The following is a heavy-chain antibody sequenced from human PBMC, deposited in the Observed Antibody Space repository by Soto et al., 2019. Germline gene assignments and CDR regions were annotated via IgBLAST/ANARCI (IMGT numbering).Heavy chain of an antibody. J-gene: IGHJ6*02. CDR1: GFTFSNAW. Sequence: PGGSLRLSCAASGFTFSNAWMNWVRQAPGKGLEWVGRIKSKTDGGTTDYAAPVKGRFTISRDDSKNTLYLQMNSLKTEDTGVYYCARGLRNYYGVDVWGQGTTVTVSS. CDR3: ARGLRNYYGVDV. V-gene: IGHV3-15*07. D-gene: IGHD4-17*01. CDR2: IKSKTDGGTT.